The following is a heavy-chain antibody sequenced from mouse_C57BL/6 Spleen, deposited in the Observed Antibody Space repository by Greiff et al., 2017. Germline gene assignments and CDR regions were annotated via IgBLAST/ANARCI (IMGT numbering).Heavy chain of an antibody. Sequence: VQLQQSGPELVKPGASVKMSCKASGYTFTDYNMHWVKQSHGKSLEWIGYINPNNGGTSYNQKFKGKATLTVNKSSSTAYMELRSLTSEDSAVYYCAKYYYGSSGYFDYWGQGTTLTVSS. J-gene: IGHJ2*01. CDR1: GYTFTDYN. V-gene: IGHV1-22*01. D-gene: IGHD1-1*01. CDR2: INPNNGGT. CDR3: AKYYYGSSGYFDY.